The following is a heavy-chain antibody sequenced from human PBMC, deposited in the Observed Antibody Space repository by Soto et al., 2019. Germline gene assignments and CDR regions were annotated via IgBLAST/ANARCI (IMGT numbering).Heavy chain of an antibody. CDR3: ARSQFDYVWGTSGYFDS. J-gene: IGHJ4*02. CDR1: GYSFSTHW. D-gene: IGHD3-16*01. CDR2: IYPGDSDA. Sequence: GESLKISCKGSGYSFSTHWVGWARQMPGKGLEWMGIIYPGDSDARYSPSFKGQVTISVDESTTTAFLQWSSLKASDTAMYFCARSQFDYVWGTSGYFDSWGQGTLVTVSS. V-gene: IGHV5-51*01.